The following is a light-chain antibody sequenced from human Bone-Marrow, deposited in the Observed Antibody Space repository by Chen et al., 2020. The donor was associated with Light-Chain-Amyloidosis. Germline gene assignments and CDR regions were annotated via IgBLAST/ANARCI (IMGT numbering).Light chain of an antibody. CDR1: NIGSTS. Sequence: SYVLTQPSSVSVAPGQTATSAWGGNNIGSTSVHWYPQTPGQAPLLVVYDDSDRPSGIPERLSGSNSGNTATLTISRVEAGDEADYYCQVWDRSSDRPVFGGGTKLTVL. V-gene: IGLV3-21*02. J-gene: IGLJ3*02. CDR3: QVWDRSSDRPV. CDR2: DDS.